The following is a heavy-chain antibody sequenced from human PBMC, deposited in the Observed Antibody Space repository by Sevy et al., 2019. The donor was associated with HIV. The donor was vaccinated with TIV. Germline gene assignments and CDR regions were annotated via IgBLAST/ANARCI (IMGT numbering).Heavy chain of an antibody. CDR2: IKQDGSEE. Sequence: GGCLRLSCVASGFTFSSYWMSWVRQAPGKGLEWVATIKQDGSEEFYVDSVKGRFTLSRDNAKNSLYLQMNSLRGEDTAVYYCARDPTRRYDYWGQGTLVTVSS. CDR1: GFTFSSYW. CDR3: ARDPTRRYDY. D-gene: IGHD1-26*01. J-gene: IGHJ4*02. V-gene: IGHV3-7*01.